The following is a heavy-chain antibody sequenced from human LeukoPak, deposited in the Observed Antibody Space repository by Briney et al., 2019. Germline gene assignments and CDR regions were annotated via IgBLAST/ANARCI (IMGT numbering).Heavy chain of an antibody. D-gene: IGHD6-13*01. CDR3: AGGPVQQLFDP. V-gene: IGHV3-30*19. CDR1: GFTFNNYG. CDR2: ISYDGSNK. Sequence: GGSLRLSCAASGFTFNNYGMHWVRQAPGKGLEWVAVISYDGSNKYYADSVKGRFTISRDNSKNTLYLQMNSLRAEDAAVYYRAGGPVQQLFDPWGQGTLVTVSS. J-gene: IGHJ5*02.